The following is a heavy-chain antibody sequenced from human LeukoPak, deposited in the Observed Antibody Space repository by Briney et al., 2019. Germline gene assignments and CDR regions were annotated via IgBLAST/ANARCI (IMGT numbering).Heavy chain of an antibody. CDR3: ARGGKIALAGTRSSQYFQH. CDR1: GFTFSDYY. J-gene: IGHJ1*01. D-gene: IGHD6-19*01. Sequence: GGSLRLSCAASGFTFSDYYMSWIRQAPGKGLEWVSYISSSGSTIYYAASVKGRFTISRDNSKKTLYLQMNSLRAEDTAVYYCARGGKIALAGTRSSQYFQHWGQGTLVTVSS. CDR2: ISSSGSTI. V-gene: IGHV3-11*04.